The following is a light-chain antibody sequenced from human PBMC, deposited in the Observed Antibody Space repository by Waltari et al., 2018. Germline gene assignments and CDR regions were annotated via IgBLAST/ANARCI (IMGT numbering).Light chain of an antibody. CDR3: NSRDSSGNLVV. CDR2: GKN. V-gene: IGLV3-19*01. J-gene: IGLJ2*01. Sequence: SSELTQDPAVSVALGPTVRITCQGDSLRSDYASWYQQKPGQAPVLVIYGKNNRPSRIPDRFSGSSSGNTASLTITGAQAEDEADYYCNSRDSSGNLVVFGGGTKLTVL. CDR1: SLRSDY.